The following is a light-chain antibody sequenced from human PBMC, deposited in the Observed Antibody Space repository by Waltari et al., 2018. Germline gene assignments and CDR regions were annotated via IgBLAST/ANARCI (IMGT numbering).Light chain of an antibody. V-gene: IGLV2-14*01. CDR2: EVN. Sequence: QSALTQPASVSGSPGQSITISCTGTSSDVGGYNYVSWYQQRPGKAPKRIIYEVNNRPSGVSNRLCGSKSGHTASLTISGLQPEDEADYYCSSYRTTNTWVFGGGTKLTVL. CDR3: SSYRTTNTWV. CDR1: SSDVGGYNY. J-gene: IGLJ3*02.